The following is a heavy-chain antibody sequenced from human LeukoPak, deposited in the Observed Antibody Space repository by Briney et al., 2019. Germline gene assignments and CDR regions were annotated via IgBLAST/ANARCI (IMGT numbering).Heavy chain of an antibody. V-gene: IGHV1-2*02. D-gene: IGHD3-3*01. Sequence: ASVKVSFKASGYTFTGYYMHWVRQAPGQGVEGMGWINPNSGGTNYAQKFQGRVTMTRDTSISTACMELSRLRSDDTAVYYCASAYYDFWSGSFSGPSSAYYYGMDVWGQGTTVTVSS. CDR2: INPNSGGT. CDR3: ASAYYDFWSGSFSGPSSAYYYGMDV. J-gene: IGHJ6*02. CDR1: GYTFTGYY.